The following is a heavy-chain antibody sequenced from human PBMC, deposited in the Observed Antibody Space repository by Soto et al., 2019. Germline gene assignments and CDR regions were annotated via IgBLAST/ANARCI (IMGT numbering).Heavy chain of an antibody. CDR3: ARETYDSSGYYSNWFDP. CDR2: INHVGIT. V-gene: IGHV4-34*09. D-gene: IGHD3-22*01. J-gene: IGHJ5*02. Sequence: SETLSLTCAVSGGSFRGFYWTWIRQSPGKGLEWLGDINHVGITYYNPSLKSRVTISVDTSKNQFSLKLSSVTAADTAVYYCARETYDSSGYYSNWFDPWGQGTLVTVSS. CDR1: GGSFRGFY.